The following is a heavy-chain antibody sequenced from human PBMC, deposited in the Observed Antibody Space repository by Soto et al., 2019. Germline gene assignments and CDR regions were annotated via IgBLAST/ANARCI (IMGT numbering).Heavy chain of an antibody. J-gene: IGHJ4*02. V-gene: IGHV3-30*18. CDR1: GFTFSRYG. CDR2: ISYDGSNK. CDR3: ANFNSGFDY. Sequence: QVQLVESGGGVVQPGRSLRLSCAASGFTFSRYGMHWVRQAPGKGLEWVAVISYDGSNKYYADSVKGRFTISRDNSKNTLYLQMNSLRAEDTSVYYCANFNSGFDYWGQGTLVTVS. D-gene: IGHD6-25*01.